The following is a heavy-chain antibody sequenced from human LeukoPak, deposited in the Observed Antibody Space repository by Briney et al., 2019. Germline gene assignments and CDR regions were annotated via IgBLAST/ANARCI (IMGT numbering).Heavy chain of an antibody. Sequence: ASVKVSCKVSGYTLTELSMHWVRQAPGKGLEWMGGFDPEDGETIYAQKFQGRVTMTEDTSTDTAYMELSSLRSEDTAVYYCATIGPLTGSYPGYYFDYWGQGTLVTVSS. D-gene: IGHD7-27*01. CDR1: GYTLTELS. CDR2: FDPEDGET. CDR3: ATIGPLTGSYPGYYFDY. J-gene: IGHJ4*02. V-gene: IGHV1-24*01.